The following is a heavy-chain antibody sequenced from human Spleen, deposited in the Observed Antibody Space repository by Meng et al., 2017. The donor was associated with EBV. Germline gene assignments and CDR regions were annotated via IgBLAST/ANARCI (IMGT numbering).Heavy chain of an antibody. J-gene: IGHJ4*02. D-gene: IGHD2-8*01. CDR3: ATNKMVY. V-gene: IGHV3-74*01. Sequence: ELQLVEFGGALVQPGGSLRLSCASSGFTFSRYWMHWVRQVPGKGLVWVSRINENGATTTYADSVKGRFTISRDNVKNTLDLQMNSLRAEDTAVYYCATNKMVYWGQGTLVTVSS. CDR1: GFTFSRYW. CDR2: INENGATT.